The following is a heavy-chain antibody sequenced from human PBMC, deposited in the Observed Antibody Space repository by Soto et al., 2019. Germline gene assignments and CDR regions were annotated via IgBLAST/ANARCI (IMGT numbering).Heavy chain of an antibody. CDR2: ILPMLDIT. CDR1: GGTFSTYT. CDR3: TFGGWSAEAFDM. J-gene: IGHJ3*02. V-gene: IGHV1-69*02. Sequence: QVQLVQSGAEVKKPGSSVKVSCKASGGTFSTYTIIWVRQAPGQGLEWMGRILPMLDITNSAQRFKGRVTITAEKSTSRAYLELSSLRSEATAVYYCTFGGWSAEAFDMWGRGTMVTVSS. D-gene: IGHD6-19*01.